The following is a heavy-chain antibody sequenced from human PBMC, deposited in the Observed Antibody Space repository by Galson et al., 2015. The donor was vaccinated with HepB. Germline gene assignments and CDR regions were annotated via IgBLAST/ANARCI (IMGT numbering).Heavy chain of an antibody. CDR1: GFTFSDAW. J-gene: IGHJ4*02. CDR3: TTDLGSGWYAR. CDR2: IKVKVDGGTT. D-gene: IGHD6-19*01. V-gene: IGHV3-15*01. Sequence: SLRLSCAASGFTFSDAWMSWVRQAPGKGLEWLGFIKVKVDGGTTDYAAPVKGRFTISRDDSTNTLYLQMDSLKTEDTAVYYCTTDLGSGWYARWGQGIPVTVSS.